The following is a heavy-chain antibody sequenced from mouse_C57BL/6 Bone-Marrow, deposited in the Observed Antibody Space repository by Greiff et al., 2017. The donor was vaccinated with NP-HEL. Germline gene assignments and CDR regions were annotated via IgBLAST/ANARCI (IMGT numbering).Heavy chain of an antibody. J-gene: IGHJ4*01. Sequence: EVQGVESGGDLVKPGGSLKLSCAASGFTFSSYGMSWVRQTPDKRLEWVATISSGGSYTYSPDSVKGRFTISRDNANNTLYLQRSSLKYEDTAMYYCARHPAPTVGGGYYYAMDDWGQGTSGTVSS. D-gene: IGHD1-1*01. CDR1: GFTFSSYG. CDR2: ISSGGSYT. V-gene: IGHV5-6*01. CDR3: ARHPAPTVGGGYYYAMDD.